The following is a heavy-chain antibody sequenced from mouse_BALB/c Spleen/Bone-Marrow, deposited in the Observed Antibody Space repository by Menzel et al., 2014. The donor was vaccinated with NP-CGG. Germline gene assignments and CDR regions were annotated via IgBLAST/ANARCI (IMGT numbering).Heavy chain of an antibody. V-gene: IGHV3-6*02. CDR1: GYSITSGYY. CDR3: ARGYEPPYAMTT. D-gene: IGHD2-2*01. Sequence: EESGPGLVKPSQSLSLTCSVTGYSITSGYYWNWIRQFPGNKLEWMGYISYDGSNNYNPSLKNRISITRDTSKNQFFLKLNSVTTEDTATYYCARGYEPPYAMTTGVKEPQSPSPQ. CDR2: ISYDGSN. J-gene: IGHJ4*01.